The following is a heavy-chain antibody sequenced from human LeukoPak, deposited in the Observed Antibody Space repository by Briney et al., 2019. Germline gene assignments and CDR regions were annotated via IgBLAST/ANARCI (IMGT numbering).Heavy chain of an antibody. CDR1: GFTFSSYN. Sequence: PGGSLRLSCAASGFTFSSYNMNWVRQAPGKGLEWVSSISTSSSYIYYADSVKGRFTISRDNAKNSLYLQMNSLRAEDTAVYYCARDQGDYVWGSYRGGVDYWGQGTLVTVSS. CDR2: ISTSSSYI. J-gene: IGHJ4*02. V-gene: IGHV3-21*01. CDR3: ARDQGDYVWGSYRGGVDY. D-gene: IGHD3-16*02.